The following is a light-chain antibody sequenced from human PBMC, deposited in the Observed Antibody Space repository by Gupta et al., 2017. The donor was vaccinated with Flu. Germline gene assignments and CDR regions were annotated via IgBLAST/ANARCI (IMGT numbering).Light chain of an antibody. J-gene: IGLJ1*01. Sequence: QSALTQPPSASGSPGQSVTISCTGTSSDVGVYNYVSWYQQHPGKAPKLMIYQVSKRPSGVPDRFSGSKSGNTASLTVSGLQAEDEADYYCSSYAGSNDFVFGTGTTVTVL. CDR2: QVS. V-gene: IGLV2-8*01. CDR3: SSYAGSNDFV. CDR1: SSDVGVYNY.